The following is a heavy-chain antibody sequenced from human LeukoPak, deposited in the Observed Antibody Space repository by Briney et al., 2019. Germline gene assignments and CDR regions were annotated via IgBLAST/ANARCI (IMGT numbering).Heavy chain of an antibody. CDR1: GFSVSNNY. J-gene: IGHJ4*02. CDR2: IYSGGDT. V-gene: IGHV3-66*02. CDR3: ARDIWDYE. Sequence: GGSLRLSCAASGFSVSNNYMSWVRQAPGKGLEWVSVIYSGGDTYYADSVKGRFTISRDKSKNTLYLQMNSLRDEDTAVYYCARDIWDYEGGQGTLVTVSS. D-gene: IGHD1-7*01.